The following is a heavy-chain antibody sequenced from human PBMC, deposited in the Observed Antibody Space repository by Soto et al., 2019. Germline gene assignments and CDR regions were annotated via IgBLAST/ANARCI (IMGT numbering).Heavy chain of an antibody. J-gene: IGHJ6*02. D-gene: IGHD6-19*01. CDR2: INAGNGNT. V-gene: IGHV1-3*01. CDR1: GYTFTSYS. Sequence: ASVKVSCKASGYTFTSYSMHWVGQAPGQGLEWMGWINAGNGNTKYSQKFQGRVTITRDTSASTAYMELSSLRSEDTAVYYCAREGGLAVAGTIYYYYGMDVWGQGTTVTVSS. CDR3: AREGGLAVAGTIYYYYGMDV.